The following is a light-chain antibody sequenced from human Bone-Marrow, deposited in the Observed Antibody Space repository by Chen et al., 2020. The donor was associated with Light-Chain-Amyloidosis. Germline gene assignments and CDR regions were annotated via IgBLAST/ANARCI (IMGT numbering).Light chain of an antibody. CDR1: SSDVGSYNL. V-gene: IGLV2-23*01. CDR2: EGS. Sequence: QSALTQPAPASGSPGQSIAISCPGTSSDVGSYNLVSWYQQHPGKAPKLMIYEGSKRPSGVSNRFSGSKSGNTASLTISGLQAEDEADYYCCSYAGSSTWVFGGGTKLTVL. CDR3: CSYAGSSTWV. J-gene: IGLJ3*02.